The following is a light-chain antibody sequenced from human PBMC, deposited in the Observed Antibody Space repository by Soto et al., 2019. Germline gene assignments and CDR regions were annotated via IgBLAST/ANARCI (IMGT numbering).Light chain of an antibody. Sequence: EIVLTQFPDTLSLSPVERATLSCRASQSFSGTSLAWYQHKRGQAPRLLIHGASSRATGIPDRFSGSGSGTDFTLTISRLEPEDFAVYYCQQYGGSPRTFGQGTKVEV. CDR3: QQYGGSPRT. CDR1: QSFSGTS. J-gene: IGKJ1*01. CDR2: GAS. V-gene: IGKV3-20*01.